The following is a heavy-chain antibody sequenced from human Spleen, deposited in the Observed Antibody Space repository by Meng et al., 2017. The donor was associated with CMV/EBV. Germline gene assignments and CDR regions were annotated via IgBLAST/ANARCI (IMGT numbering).Heavy chain of an antibody. V-gene: IGHV3-11*01. CDR2: ISSSGSTI. Sequence: GESLKISCAVSGFSFSDYFMNWIRQAPGKGLEWVSYISSSGSTIYYADSVKGRFTISRDNAKNSLFLQMNRLRAEDTAVYYCARDIGTQQSKDAFDIWGQGTMVTVSS. D-gene: IGHD1/OR15-1a*01. CDR1: GFSFSDYF. CDR3: ARDIGTQQSKDAFDI. J-gene: IGHJ3*02.